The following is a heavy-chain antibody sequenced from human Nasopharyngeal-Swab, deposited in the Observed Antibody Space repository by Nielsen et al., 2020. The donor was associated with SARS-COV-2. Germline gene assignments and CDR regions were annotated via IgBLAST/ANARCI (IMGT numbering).Heavy chain of an antibody. J-gene: IGHJ6*03. Sequence: SETLSLTCTVSGGSITNYYWSWIRQPPGKGLEWIGSIYHSGSTYYNPSLKSRVTISVDTSKNQFSLKLSSVTAADTAVYYCARGELLNSYYYYYMDVWGKGTTVTVSS. V-gene: IGHV4-59*08. CDR1: GGSITNYY. D-gene: IGHD1-26*01. CDR3: ARGELLNSYYYYYMDV. CDR2: IYHSGST.